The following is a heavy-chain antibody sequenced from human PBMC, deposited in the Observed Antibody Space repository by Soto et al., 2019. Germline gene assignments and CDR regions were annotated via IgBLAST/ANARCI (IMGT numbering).Heavy chain of an antibody. D-gene: IGHD2-2*01. CDR2: IHYTETT. CDR3: ARPHCSSSNCPNWFDP. J-gene: IGHJ5*02. CDR1: GGSISGSSYY. V-gene: IGHV4-39*01. Sequence: PSETLSLTCTVSGGSISGSSYYWGWIRQPPGKGLEWIGSIHYTETTYYNPSLKSRVTISVDTSKNQLFLKLSSVTAADTAVYYCARPHCSSSNCPNWFDPWGQGTLVTVS.